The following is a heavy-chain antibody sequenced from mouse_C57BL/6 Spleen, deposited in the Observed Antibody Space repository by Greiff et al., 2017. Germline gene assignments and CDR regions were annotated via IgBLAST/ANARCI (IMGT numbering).Heavy chain of an antibody. D-gene: IGHD2-3*01. J-gene: IGHJ4*01. CDR3: ARERFDGYYVGYYAMDY. Sequence: SGPELVKPGASVKISCKASGYSFTDYNMNWVKQSNGKSLEWIGVINPNYGTTSYNQKFKGKATLTVDQSSSTAYMQLNSLTSEDSAVYYCARERFDGYYVGYYAMDYWGQGTSVTVSS. V-gene: IGHV1-39*01. CDR2: INPNYGTT. CDR1: GYSFTDYN.